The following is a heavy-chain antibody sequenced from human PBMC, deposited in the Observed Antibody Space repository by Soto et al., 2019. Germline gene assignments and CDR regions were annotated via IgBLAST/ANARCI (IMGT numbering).Heavy chain of an antibody. V-gene: IGHV1-3*01. D-gene: IGHD3-16*01. CDR1: GYTFTNYA. CDR2: INADNGYT. CDR3: ARGTWGDYGLDV. J-gene: IGHJ6*02. Sequence: VASVKVSCKASGYTFTNYAMHWVRQAPGQSLECMGWINADNGYTKYSQKFQGRVTISRDTSASTAYMELSSLRSEDTAVYYCARGTWGDYGLDVWGQGTTVTVSS.